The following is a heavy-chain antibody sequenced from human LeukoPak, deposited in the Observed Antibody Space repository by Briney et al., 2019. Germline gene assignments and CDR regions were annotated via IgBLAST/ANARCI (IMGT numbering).Heavy chain of an antibody. V-gene: IGHV3-30*02. CDR1: GFTFSSYG. CDR2: IRYDGSNK. D-gene: IGHD3-16*01. J-gene: IGHJ4*02. CDR3: AKDRDVWGSLLDY. Sequence: GGSLRLSCGASGFTFSSYGMHWVRQAPGKGLEWVAFIRYDGSNKYYADSVKGRFTISRDNSKNTLYLQMNSLRAEDTAVYYCAKDRDVWGSLLDYWGQGTLVTVSS.